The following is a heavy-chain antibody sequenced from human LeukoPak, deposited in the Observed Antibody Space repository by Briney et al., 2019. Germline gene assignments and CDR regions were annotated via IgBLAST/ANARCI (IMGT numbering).Heavy chain of an antibody. Sequence: GGSLRLSCAASGFTFSSYAMTWVRQAPGKGLEWVSGISDSGDSTYCADSVKGRFTISRDNSKNTLYLQMNSLRAEDTAVYYCAKKEDATMVHYYFDYWGQGTLVTVSS. CDR3: AKKEDATMVHYYFDY. D-gene: IGHD5-18*01. J-gene: IGHJ4*02. V-gene: IGHV3-23*01. CDR2: ISDSGDST. CDR1: GFTFSSYA.